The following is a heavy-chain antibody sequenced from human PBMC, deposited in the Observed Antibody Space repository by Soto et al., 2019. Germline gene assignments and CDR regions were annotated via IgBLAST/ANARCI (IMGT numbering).Heavy chain of an antibody. Sequence: ASVKVSCKASGYIFSNYYMHWVRPAPGQGPEWMGIINPTGTGASYAEKFQGRVTMTRATSTSTLYMELSNLRSEDTAAYYCTREGSGGSWADYWGQGTLVTVSS. CDR1: GYIFSNYY. D-gene: IGHD2-15*01. V-gene: IGHV1-46*01. CDR2: INPTGTGA. CDR3: TREGSGGSWADY. J-gene: IGHJ4*02.